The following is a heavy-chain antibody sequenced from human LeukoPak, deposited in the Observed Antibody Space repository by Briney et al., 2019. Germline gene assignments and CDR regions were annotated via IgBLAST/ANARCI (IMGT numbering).Heavy chain of an antibody. CDR1: GFTFSDYF. CDR2: ISNTGSAK. V-gene: IGHV3-11*01. J-gene: IGHJ5*02. D-gene: IGHD3-22*01. CDR3: ASDSSGYFGP. Sequence: GGSLRLSCAASGFTFSDYFMNWLRQAPGRGLEWVSYISNTGSAKYYADSVKGRFTISRDNAKNSVYLEMNSLRAEDTAVYYCASDSSGYFGPWGQGTLVTVSS.